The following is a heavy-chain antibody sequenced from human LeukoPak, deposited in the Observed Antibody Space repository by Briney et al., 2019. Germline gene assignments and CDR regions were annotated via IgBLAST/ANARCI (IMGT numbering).Heavy chain of an antibody. CDR2: INHSGST. CDR1: GGSFSGYY. CDR3: ARGQYQLLPGHWFDP. J-gene: IGHJ5*02. Sequence: SETLSLTCAVYGGSFSGYYWSWIRQPPGKGLEWIGEINHSGSTNYNPSLKSRVTISVDTSKNQFSLKLSSVTAADTAVYYCARGQYQLLPGHWFDPWGQGTLVTVSS. D-gene: IGHD2-2*01. V-gene: IGHV4-34*01.